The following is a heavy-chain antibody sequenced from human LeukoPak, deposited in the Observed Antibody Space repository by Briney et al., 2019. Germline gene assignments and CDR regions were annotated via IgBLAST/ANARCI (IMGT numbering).Heavy chain of an antibody. CDR2: IQYDGSNE. CDR3: ARAPLLDYFDY. CDR1: GFTFSSYA. V-gene: IGHV3-30*04. J-gene: IGHJ4*02. Sequence: GGSLRLSCAASGFTFSSYAMSWVRQAPGKGLEWVAYIQYDGSNEQYADSVKGRFSISRDSSKNILNLQMNSLRAEDTAVYYCARAPLLDYFDYWGQGTLVTVSS.